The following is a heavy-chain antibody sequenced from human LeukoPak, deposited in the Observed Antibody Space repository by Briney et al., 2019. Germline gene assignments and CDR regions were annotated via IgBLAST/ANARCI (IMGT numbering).Heavy chain of an antibody. CDR2: KNPISGST. Sequence: AASVTVSFKSCVYTFTWYVINEVRQATGQGVEWMGWKNPISGSTGYAHKCPGRVTMTRNTTRSTANMKLSSMRSEDTAMYYCATMIGKQLWLFSRYYYYYIDVWGKGTTVTVSS. CDR3: ATMIGKQLWLFSRYYYYYIDV. CDR1: VYTFTWYV. J-gene: IGHJ6*03. V-gene: IGHV1-8*01. D-gene: IGHD5-18*01.